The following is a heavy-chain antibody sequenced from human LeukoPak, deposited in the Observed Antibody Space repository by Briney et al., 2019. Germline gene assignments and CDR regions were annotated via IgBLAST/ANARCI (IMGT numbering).Heavy chain of an antibody. D-gene: IGHD6-6*01. V-gene: IGHV3-7*03. J-gene: IGHJ4*02. CDR3: VRALSSSSPY. CDR1: GLTFRNYG. Sequence: GGSLRLSCVGFGLTFRNYGMNWIRQAPGTGLEWVAGMREDGGQEYYVDSVRGRFTISRDSAKNSLYLQMNSLRVEDTAVYYCVRALSSSSPYWGQGTLVTVSS. CDR2: MREDGGQE.